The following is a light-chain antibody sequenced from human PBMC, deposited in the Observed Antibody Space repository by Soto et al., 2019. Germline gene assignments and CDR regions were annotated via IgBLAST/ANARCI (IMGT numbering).Light chain of an antibody. J-gene: IGLJ2*01. CDR3: SSYAGSKAYVV. CDR2: EVS. CDR1: SSDVGGYNY. V-gene: IGLV2-8*01. Sequence: QSALTQPPSASGSPGQSVTISCTGTSSDVGGYNYVSWYQQHPGKAPKLMIYEVSKRPSGVPDRFSGSKSGNTASLTVSGLQAEDEADYYCSSYAGSKAYVVFGGGTKVTVL.